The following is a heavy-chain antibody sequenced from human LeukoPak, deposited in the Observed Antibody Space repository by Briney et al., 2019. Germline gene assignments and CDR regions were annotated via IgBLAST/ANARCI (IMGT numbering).Heavy chain of an antibody. CDR1: GGSVSSGSSY. CDR3: ARGAPITMIVVVIPRRYFDL. D-gene: IGHD3-22*01. V-gene: IGHV4-39*07. J-gene: IGHJ2*01. Sequence: SETLSLTCTVSGGSVSSGSSYWGWIRQPPGKGLEWIGEINHSGSTNYNPSLKSRVTISVDTSKNQFSLKLSSVTAADTAVYYCARGAPITMIVVVIPRRYFDLWGRGTLVTVSS. CDR2: INHSGST.